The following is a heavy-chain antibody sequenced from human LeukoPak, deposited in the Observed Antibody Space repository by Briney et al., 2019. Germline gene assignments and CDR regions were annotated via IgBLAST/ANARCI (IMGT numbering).Heavy chain of an antibody. CDR1: GGSISSGDYY. D-gene: IGHD5-18*01. CDR3: AREEVQLWSYDY. J-gene: IGHJ4*02. CDR2: IYYSGST. V-gene: IGHV4-30-4*01. Sequence: SETLSLTCTVSGGSISSGDYYWSWIRQPPGKGLEWIGYIYYSGSTYYNPSLKSRVTISVDTSKNQFSLKLSSVIAADTAVYYCAREEVQLWSYDYWGQGTLVTVSS.